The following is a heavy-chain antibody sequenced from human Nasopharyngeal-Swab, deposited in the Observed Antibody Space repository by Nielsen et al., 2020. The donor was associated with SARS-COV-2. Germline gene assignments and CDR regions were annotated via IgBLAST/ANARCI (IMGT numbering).Heavy chain of an antibody. D-gene: IGHD3-10*01. CDR2: FDPEDGET. CDR1: GYTLTDLS. V-gene: IGHV1-24*01. J-gene: IGHJ6*02. Sequence: ASVKVSCKVSGYTLTDLSMHWVRQAPGKGLEWMGGFDPEDGETIYAQKFQGRVTITADKSTSTAYMELSSLRSEDTAVYYCARGNRITMVRGVPYYYYYGMDVWGQGTTVTVSS. CDR3: ARGNRITMVRGVPYYYYYGMDV.